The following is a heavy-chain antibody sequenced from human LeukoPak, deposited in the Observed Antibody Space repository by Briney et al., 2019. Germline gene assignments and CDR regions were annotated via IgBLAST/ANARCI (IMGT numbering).Heavy chain of an antibody. D-gene: IGHD2-15*01. CDR2: IYPGESDT. Sequence: GGSLKISCKGSGYRFTSYWIGWVRQMPGKGLEWMGIIYPGESDTRYSPSFQGQVTISADKSISTAYLQWSSLKASDTAMYYCARLVYCSGGSCRHFDYWGQGTLVTVSS. J-gene: IGHJ4*02. CDR1: GYRFTSYW. CDR3: ARLVYCSGGSCRHFDY. V-gene: IGHV5-51*01.